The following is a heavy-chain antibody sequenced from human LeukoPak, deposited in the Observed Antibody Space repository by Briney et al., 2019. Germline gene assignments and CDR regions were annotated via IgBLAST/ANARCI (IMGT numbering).Heavy chain of an antibody. CDR1: GFTFSSYW. J-gene: IGHJ3*02. CDR3: ARPTGGYYYDSSGGDAFDI. D-gene: IGHD3-22*01. CDR2: INSDGSST. Sequence: PGGSLRLSCAASGFTFSSYWMHWVRQAPGKGLVWVSRINSDGSSTSYADSVKGRFTISRDNAKNTLYLQMNSLRAEDTAVYYCARPTGGYYYDSSGGDAFDIWGQGTMVTVSS. V-gene: IGHV3-74*01.